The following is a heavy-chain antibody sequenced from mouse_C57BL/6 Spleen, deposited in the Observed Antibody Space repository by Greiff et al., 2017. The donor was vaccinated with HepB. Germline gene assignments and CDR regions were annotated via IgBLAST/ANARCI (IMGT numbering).Heavy chain of an antibody. D-gene: IGHD2-2*01. Sequence: VQLVESGPELVKPGASVKISCKASGYAFSSSWMNWVKQRPGKGLEWIGRIYPGDGDTNYNGKFKGKATLTADKSSSTAYMQLSSLTSEDSAVYFCAREDYGYDDAMDYWGQGTSVTVSS. V-gene: IGHV1-82*01. CDR3: AREDYGYDDAMDY. CDR2: IYPGDGDT. J-gene: IGHJ4*01. CDR1: GYAFSSSW.